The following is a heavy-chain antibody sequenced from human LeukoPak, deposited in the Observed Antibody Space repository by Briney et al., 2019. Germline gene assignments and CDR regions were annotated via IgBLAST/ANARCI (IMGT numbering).Heavy chain of an antibody. CDR3: ARDSGRREWELLYYFDY. Sequence: GASVTVSFKASGYTFTVYNMHWGREAPGQGRERMGWINANSGCTNYSQKFQRSVTMTRHTPISTTYMQLSRLRSDDTAVYYCARDSGRREWELLYYFDYWGQGTLVTVSS. V-gene: IGHV1-2*02. J-gene: IGHJ4*02. CDR1: GYTFTVYN. D-gene: IGHD1-26*01. CDR2: INANSGCT.